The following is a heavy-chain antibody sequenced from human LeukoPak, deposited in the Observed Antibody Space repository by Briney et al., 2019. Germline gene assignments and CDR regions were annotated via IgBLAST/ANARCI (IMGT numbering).Heavy chain of an antibody. V-gene: IGHV3-66*01. Sequence: GGSLRLSCAASGFTINNNYMSWVRQAPGKGLEWVSVIYSGSSTYYADSVRGRFTISRDNSKNTLLLQMNSLRVEDTAMYYWASRGYSGYDPGREFDYWGQGTLVTVSS. CDR2: IYSGSST. J-gene: IGHJ4*02. CDR1: GFTINNNY. CDR3: ASRGYSGYDPGREFDY. D-gene: IGHD5-12*01.